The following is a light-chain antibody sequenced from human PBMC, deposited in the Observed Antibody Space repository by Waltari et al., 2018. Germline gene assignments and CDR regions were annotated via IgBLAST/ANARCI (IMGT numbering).Light chain of an antibody. Sequence: QLVLTQSPSASASLGASVKLTCTLSSGHSDYAIAWHQQQPGKGPRYLMRLNSDGSHSKGDGIPARFSGCSSGAERYLPISRLQSEDEADYDCHVWRSGILVFAGGTKLTVL. CDR3: HVWRSGILV. CDR2: LNSDGSH. J-gene: IGLJ2*01. CDR1: SGHSDYA. V-gene: IGLV4-69*01.